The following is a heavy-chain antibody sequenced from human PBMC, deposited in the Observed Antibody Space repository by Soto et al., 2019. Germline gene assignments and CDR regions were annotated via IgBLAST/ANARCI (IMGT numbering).Heavy chain of an antibody. CDR2: ISADESKK. J-gene: IGHJ4*02. V-gene: IGHV3-30*18. CDR3: GKSGAMITFGGVHAHAIDS. CDR1: GFTFSNYG. D-gene: IGHD3-16*01. Sequence: QVHLVESGGGVVQPGRSLRLSCAASGFTFSNYGMHWVRQAPGKGLEWVAIISADESKKQYGDSVKGRFTISRDNSKKTMSMQENCLRREDTAVYFCGKSGAMITFGGVHAHAIDSWGQGNLVTVSS.